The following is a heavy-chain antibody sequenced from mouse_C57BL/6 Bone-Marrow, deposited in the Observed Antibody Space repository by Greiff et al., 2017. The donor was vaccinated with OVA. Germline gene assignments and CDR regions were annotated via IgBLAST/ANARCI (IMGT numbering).Heavy chain of an antibody. Sequence: VQLLESGPELVKPGASVKLSCKASGYTFTSYDINWVKQRPGQGLEWIGWIYPRDGSTKYNEKFKGKATFTVATSSSTAYMERHSLTSEDTAVYFCASWLLRAYWGQGTLVTVSA. D-gene: IGHD2-3*01. J-gene: IGHJ3*01. V-gene: IGHV1-85*01. CDR3: ASWLLRAY. CDR1: GYTFTSYD. CDR2: IYPRDGST.